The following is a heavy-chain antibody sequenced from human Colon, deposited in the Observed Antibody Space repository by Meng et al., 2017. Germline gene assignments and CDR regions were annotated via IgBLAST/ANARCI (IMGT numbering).Heavy chain of an antibody. V-gene: IGHV4-59*01. J-gene: IGHJ4*02. D-gene: IGHD3-9*01. CDR2: IYHTGST. CDR3: ARGLTGYFAHTDY. CDR1: GASISSYY. Sequence: ETLSLTCTVSGASISSYYWSWIRQPPGKGLEWIGYIYHTGSTNYNPSLQSRVTISVDTSKNQVSLKLSSVTAADTAVYYCARGLTGYFAHTDYWGQGTLVTVSS.